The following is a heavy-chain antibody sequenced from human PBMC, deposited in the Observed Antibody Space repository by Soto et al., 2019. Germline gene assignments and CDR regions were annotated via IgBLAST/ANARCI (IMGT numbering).Heavy chain of an antibody. J-gene: IGHJ4*02. Sequence: QVQLVQSGAEVKKPGSSVKVSCKASGGTFSSYTISWVRQAPGQGIEWMGRIIPILGIANYAQKFQVRVTITADKSTSTAYMELSSLRSEDTAVYYCAKDYGGKDGDYWGQGTLVTVSS. V-gene: IGHV1-69*08. CDR3: AKDYGGKDGDY. D-gene: IGHD4-17*01. CDR2: IIPILGIA. CDR1: GGTFSSYT.